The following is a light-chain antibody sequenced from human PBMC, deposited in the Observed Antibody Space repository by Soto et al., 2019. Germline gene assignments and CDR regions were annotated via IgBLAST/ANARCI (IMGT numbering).Light chain of an antibody. Sequence: ETVLSQSPGTLSLSPGERATLSCRASQSVGSSYLSWYQQKPGQAPRLLIYDASNRATGVPARFSGSGSGTDYTLTISSLEPEDFAVYFCQQFDGSPWTFGQGTKVDIK. CDR2: DAS. J-gene: IGKJ1*01. CDR3: QQFDGSPWT. CDR1: QSVGSSY. V-gene: IGKV3-20*01.